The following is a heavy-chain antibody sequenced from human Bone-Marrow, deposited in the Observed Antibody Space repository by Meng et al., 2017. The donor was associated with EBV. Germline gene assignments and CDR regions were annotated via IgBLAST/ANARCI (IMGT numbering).Heavy chain of an antibody. J-gene: IGHJ4*02. Sequence: QVQLLQAGAEVKKPGSSVKGPCRNSGGTFRSDAVSWVRQAPGQGLEWMGGLIPMVGAPHYAQKFQGRVTIIADESTSTHSMELNSLRSEDTAMYYCASESGRGFTPDYWGQGTLVTVSS. CDR2: LIPMVGAP. CDR1: GGTFRSDA. V-gene: IGHV1-69*01. CDR3: ASESGRGFTPDY. D-gene: IGHD3-10*01.